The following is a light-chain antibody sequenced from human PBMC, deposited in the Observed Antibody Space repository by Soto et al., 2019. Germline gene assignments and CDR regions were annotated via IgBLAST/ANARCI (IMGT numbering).Light chain of an antibody. CDR3: QQYYSYFPWT. J-gene: IGKJ1*01. CDR1: QSVLYSPNNKNF. Sequence: DIVMTQSPDSLAVSLGERATINCKSSQSVLYSPNNKNFVAWYQQKPGQPPKLLIYWASTRESGVPDRFSGTGSGTDFTLTISSLQAEDVAVYYRQQYYSYFPWTFGQGTKVEIK. V-gene: IGKV4-1*01. CDR2: WAS.